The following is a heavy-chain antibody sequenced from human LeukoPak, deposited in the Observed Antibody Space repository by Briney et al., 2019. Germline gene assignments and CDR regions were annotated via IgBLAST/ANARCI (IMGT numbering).Heavy chain of an antibody. J-gene: IGHJ3*02. CDR3: ARDGKFLEWLPLSDAFDI. CDR1: GYTFTSYG. D-gene: IGHD3-3*01. CDR2: ISAYNGNT. Sequence: ASVKVSCKASGYTFTSYGISWVRQAPGQGLEWMGWISAYNGNTNYAQKLQGRVTMTTDTSTSTAYMELRSLRSDDTAVYYCARDGKFLEWLPLSDAFDIWGQGTMVTVSS. V-gene: IGHV1-18*01.